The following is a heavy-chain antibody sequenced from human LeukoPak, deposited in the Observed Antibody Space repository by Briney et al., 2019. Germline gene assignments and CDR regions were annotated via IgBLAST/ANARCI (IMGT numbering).Heavy chain of an antibody. CDR1: GFPFSDHY. D-gene: IGHD3-9*01. CDR3: ARTYYDILTGIRDFDY. J-gene: IGHJ4*02. V-gene: IGHV3-72*01. Sequence: GGSLRLSCAGSGFPFSDHYMDWVRQAPGKGLEWVGRSRNKARSYTADYAASVKGRFTISRDGSKNSVFLQMNSLKTEDTAVYYCARTYYDILTGIRDFDYWGQGTLVTVSS. CDR2: SRNKARSYTA.